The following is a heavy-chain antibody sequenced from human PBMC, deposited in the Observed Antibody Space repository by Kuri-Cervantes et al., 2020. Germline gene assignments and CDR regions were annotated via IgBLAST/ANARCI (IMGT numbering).Heavy chain of an antibody. D-gene: IGHD4-23*01. Sequence: ASVKVSCKASGYTSTSYGISWVRQAPGQGLEWMGWINPNSGGTNYAQKFQGRDTMTRDTSISTAYMELSRLRSDDTAVYYCARGGDYGGDGPTYYFDYWGQGTLVTVSS. CDR1: GYTSTSYG. J-gene: IGHJ4*02. V-gene: IGHV1-2*02. CDR2: INPNSGGT. CDR3: ARGGDYGGDGPTYYFDY.